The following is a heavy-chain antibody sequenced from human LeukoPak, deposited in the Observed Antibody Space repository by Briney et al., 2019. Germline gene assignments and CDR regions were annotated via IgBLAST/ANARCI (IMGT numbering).Heavy chain of an antibody. CDR2: INGDGSST. CDR3: ARDAPLGLDV. D-gene: IGHD6-6*01. V-gene: IGHV3-74*01. CDR1: GFTFSTYW. J-gene: IGHJ6*04. Sequence: GGSLRLSCAASGFTFSTYWMHWVRQAPGKGPVWVSRINGDGSSTSYGDSVKGRFTISRDNAKNTLYLQMNSLRAEDTAVYYCARDAPLGLDVWGKGTTVTVSS.